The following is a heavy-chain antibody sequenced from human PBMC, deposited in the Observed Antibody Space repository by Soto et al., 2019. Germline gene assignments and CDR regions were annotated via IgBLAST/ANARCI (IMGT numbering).Heavy chain of an antibody. D-gene: IGHD1-20*01. CDR2: INPNCGGT. CDR3: ARADYSWNDDDYYYYYGMDV. V-gene: IGHV1-2*04. J-gene: IGHJ6*02. CDR1: GYTFTGYY. Sequence: QVPLVQSGAEVKKPGASVKVSCKASGYTFTGYYMHWVRQAPGQGLEWMGWINPNCGGTNYAQKFQGWVTMTRDTSVSKGYMELSRLRSDATAVYYCARADYSWNDDDYYYYYGMDVWGQGTTVTVSS.